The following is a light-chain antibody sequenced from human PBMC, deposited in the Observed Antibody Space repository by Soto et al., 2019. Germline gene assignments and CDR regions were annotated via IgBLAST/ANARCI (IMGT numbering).Light chain of an antibody. CDR2: HAS. V-gene: IGKV1-33*01. J-gene: IGKJ5*01. CDR3: QQYDNLPPGVT. Sequence: DIQMTQSPSTLPASVGDRVTITCRAIQSISDWLAWYQQKPGTAPKVLIYHASNLETGVPSRFSGSRSGTDFTFTISSLQPEDIATYYCQQYDNLPPGVTFGQGTRLEIK. CDR1: QSISDW.